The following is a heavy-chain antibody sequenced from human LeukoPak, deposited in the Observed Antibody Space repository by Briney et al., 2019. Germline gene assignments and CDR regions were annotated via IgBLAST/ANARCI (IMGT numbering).Heavy chain of an antibody. CDR1: GGSISSYY. Sequence: ASETLSLTCTVSGGSISSYYWSWIRQPPGKGLEWIGYIYYSGSTNYNPSLKSRVTISVDTSKNQFSLKLSSVTAADTAVYYCARGVAMTAVLTGDAFDIWGQGTMVTVSS. D-gene: IGHD4-17*01. CDR2: IYYSGST. V-gene: IGHV4-59*01. CDR3: ARGVAMTAVLTGDAFDI. J-gene: IGHJ3*02.